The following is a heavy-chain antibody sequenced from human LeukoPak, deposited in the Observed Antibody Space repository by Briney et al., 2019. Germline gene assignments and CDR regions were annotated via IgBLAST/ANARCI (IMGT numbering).Heavy chain of an antibody. J-gene: IGHJ4*02. V-gene: IGHV4-4*09. Sequence: SETLSLTCTVSGGSISSYYWSWIPQPPGKGLEWIGYIYTSGSTNYNPSLKSRVTISVDTSKNQFSLKLSSVTAADTAVYYCARRRIAAAGSYFDYWGQGTLVTVSS. CDR1: GGSISSYY. D-gene: IGHD6-13*01. CDR3: ARRRIAAAGSYFDY. CDR2: IYTSGST.